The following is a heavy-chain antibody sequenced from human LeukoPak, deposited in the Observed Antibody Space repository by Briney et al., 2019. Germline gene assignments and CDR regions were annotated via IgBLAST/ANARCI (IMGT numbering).Heavy chain of an antibody. V-gene: IGHV1-46*01. Sequence: GASVKVSCKASGYSFTSHYMHWVRQAPRQGLEWMGLINPSGSSTLYAQKFQGRVTMTTDTSTSTAYMELRSLRSDDTAVYYCARVQSDNYDFWSGYYGAGPIYFDYWGQGTLVTVSS. CDR1: GYSFTSHY. D-gene: IGHD3-3*01. J-gene: IGHJ4*02. CDR2: INPSGSST. CDR3: ARVQSDNYDFWSGYYGAGPIYFDY.